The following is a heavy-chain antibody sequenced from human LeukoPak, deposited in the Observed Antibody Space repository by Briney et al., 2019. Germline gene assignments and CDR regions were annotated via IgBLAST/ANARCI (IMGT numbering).Heavy chain of an antibody. CDR3: ARRGSYYDSSGYYYRDFDY. D-gene: IGHD3-22*01. CDR2: IYPGDSDT. Sequence: GESLKISCKGSGYTFTNYWIGWVRQMPGKGLEWMGIIYPGDSDTRYSPSFQGQVTISADKSIRTAYLQWSSLKASDTAMYYCARRGSYYDSSGYYYRDFDYWGQGTLVTVSS. CDR1: GYTFTNYW. V-gene: IGHV5-51*01. J-gene: IGHJ4*02.